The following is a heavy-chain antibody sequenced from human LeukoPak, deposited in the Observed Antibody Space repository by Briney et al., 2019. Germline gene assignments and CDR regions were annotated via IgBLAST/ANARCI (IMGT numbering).Heavy chain of an antibody. CDR3: ARVSTGSNYFDY. J-gene: IGHJ4*02. CDR2: ISSSSSYI. V-gene: IGHV3-21*01. CDR1: GFTFSSYT. D-gene: IGHD3-9*01. Sequence: GGSLRLSCAASGFTFSSYTMNWVRQAPGKGLEWVSSISSSSSYIYYADSVKGRFTISRDNAKNSLYLQMNSLRAEDTAVYHCARVSTGSNYFDYWGQGTLVTVSS.